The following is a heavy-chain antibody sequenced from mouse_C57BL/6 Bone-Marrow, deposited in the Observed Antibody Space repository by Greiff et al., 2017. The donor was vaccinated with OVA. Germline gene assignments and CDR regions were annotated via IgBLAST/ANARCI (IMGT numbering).Heavy chain of an antibody. CDR3: ARSVGLDFDV. CDR2: IYPRSGTN. CDR1: GYTFTSYG. V-gene: IGHV1-81*01. Sequence: VQLQQSGAELARPGASVKLSCKASGYTFTSYGISWVKQRTGPGLEWVGEIYPRSGTNYYNEKFKGTATLTADKSSSTAYMELRSLTSEDSAVDFCARSVGLDFDVWGTGTTVTVSS. D-gene: IGHD4-1*01. J-gene: IGHJ1*03.